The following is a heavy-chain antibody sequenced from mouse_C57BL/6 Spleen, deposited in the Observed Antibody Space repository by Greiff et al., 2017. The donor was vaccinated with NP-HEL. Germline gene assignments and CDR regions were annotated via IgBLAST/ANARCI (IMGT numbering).Heavy chain of an antibody. CDR2: LDPEDGDT. CDR3: TTLYGSSYWYFDV. Sequence: VQLKQSGAELVRPGASVKLSCTASGFNITDYYMHWVKQRPEQGLEWIGRLDPEDGDTEYAPKFQGKATMTADTSSNTAYLQLSSLTSEDTAVYYCTTLYGSSYWYFDVWGTGTTVTVSS. J-gene: IGHJ1*03. CDR1: GFNITDYY. V-gene: IGHV14-1*01. D-gene: IGHD1-1*01.